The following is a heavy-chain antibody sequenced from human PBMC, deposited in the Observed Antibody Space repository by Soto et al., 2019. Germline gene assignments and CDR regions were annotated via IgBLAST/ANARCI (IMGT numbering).Heavy chain of an antibody. CDR2: ISGSGSTI. CDR1: GFTFSSYA. V-gene: IGHV3-23*01. D-gene: IGHD3-22*01. J-gene: IGHJ4*02. Sequence: GGSLRLSCAASGFTFSSYAVSWVRQAPWKGPEWISSISGSGSTIYYADSVKGRFTISRDNSKNTLYLQMSSLRAEDTAVYYCAKVFYYYDSSGYYYFDYWGQGTLVTVSS. CDR3: AKVFYYYDSSGYYYFDY.